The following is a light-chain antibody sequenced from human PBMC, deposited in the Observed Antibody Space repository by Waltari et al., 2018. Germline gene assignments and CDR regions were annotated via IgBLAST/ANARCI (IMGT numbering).Light chain of an antibody. CDR2: WAS. Sequence: DIVMTQSPDSLAVSLGERATINCKSSQNILYSSNSKNYLAWYQHKPGQPPKLLIDWASTRESGVPDRFIGSGSETDFTLTISSLQAEDVAVYYCQQYYSIPYTFGQGTKLEIK. CDR3: QQYYSIPYT. CDR1: QNILYSSNSKNY. V-gene: IGKV4-1*01. J-gene: IGKJ2*01.